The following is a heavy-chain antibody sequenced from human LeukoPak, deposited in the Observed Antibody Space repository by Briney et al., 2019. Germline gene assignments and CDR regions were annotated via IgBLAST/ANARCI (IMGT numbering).Heavy chain of an antibody. V-gene: IGHV3-53*01. CDR3: ARDHSSSTLDP. D-gene: IGHD6-6*01. CDR2: IYSGGST. CDR1: GFTVSSNY. Sequence: PGGSLRLSCAASGFTVSSNYMSWVRQAPGKGLEWVSVIYSGGSTYYADSVKGRFTISRDNSKNTLYLQMNSLRAEDRAVYYCARDHSSSTLDPWGQGTLVTVSS. J-gene: IGHJ5*02.